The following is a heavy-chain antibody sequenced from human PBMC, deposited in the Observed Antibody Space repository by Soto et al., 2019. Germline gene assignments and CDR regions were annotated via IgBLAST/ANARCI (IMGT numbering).Heavy chain of an antibody. Sequence: ASVKVSCKASGYTFTSYYMHWVRQAPGQGLEWMGIINPSGGSTSYAQKFQGRVTMTRDTSTSTVYMELSSLRSEDTAVYYCARDEYYDFWSGYLGFTNQKAYYYYYNMDVWGKGTTVTVSS. CDR3: ARDEYYDFWSGYLGFTNQKAYYYYYNMDV. V-gene: IGHV1-46*03. J-gene: IGHJ6*03. D-gene: IGHD3-3*01. CDR1: GYTFTSYY. CDR2: INPSGGST.